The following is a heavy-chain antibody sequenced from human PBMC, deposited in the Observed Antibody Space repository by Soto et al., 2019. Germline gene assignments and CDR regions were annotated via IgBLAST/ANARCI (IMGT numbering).Heavy chain of an antibody. CDR3: ARDSSAAARRGGMDV. CDR2: ISNTSRKR. D-gene: IGHD3-22*01. V-gene: IGHV3-48*02. J-gene: IGHJ6*02. Sequence: EVQLVESGGGLIRPGGSLRLSCAASGFTFGSYGMNWVRQAPGKGLEWVADISNTSRKRYYADSVKGRITISRDNAKNSLHLQLNSLREEDTALYYCARDSSAAARRGGMDVWGQGITVTVSS. CDR1: GFTFGSYG.